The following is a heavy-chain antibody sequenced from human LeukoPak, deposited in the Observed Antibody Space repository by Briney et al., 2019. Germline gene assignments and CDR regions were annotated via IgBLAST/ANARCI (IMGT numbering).Heavy chain of an antibody. CDR1: GGTFSSYA. J-gene: IGHJ5*02. D-gene: IGHD2-2*01. Sequence: GASVKVSCKASGGTFSSYAISWVRQAPGQGLEWMGGIIPIFGTANYAQKFQGRVTITADESTSTAYMELSSLRSEDTAVYYCARTEWIVVVPAATKHWFDPWGQGTLVTVSS. V-gene: IGHV1-69*13. CDR2: IIPIFGTA. CDR3: ARTEWIVVVPAATKHWFDP.